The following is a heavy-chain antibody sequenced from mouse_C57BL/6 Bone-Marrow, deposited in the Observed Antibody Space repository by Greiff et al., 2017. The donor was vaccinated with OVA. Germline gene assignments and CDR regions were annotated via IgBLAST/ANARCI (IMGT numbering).Heavy chain of an antibody. CDR3: ARQGGFILYWYFDV. J-gene: IGHJ1*03. CDR1: GFTFSSYG. D-gene: IGHD1-1*01. V-gene: IGHV5-6*01. CDR2: ISSGGSYT. Sequence: EVKLMESGGDLVKPGGSLKLSCAASGFTFSSYGMSWVRQTPDKRLEWVATISSGGSYTYYPDSVKGRFTISRDNAQNTLYLQMSSLKSEDTAMYYCARQGGFILYWYFDVWGTGTTVTVSS.